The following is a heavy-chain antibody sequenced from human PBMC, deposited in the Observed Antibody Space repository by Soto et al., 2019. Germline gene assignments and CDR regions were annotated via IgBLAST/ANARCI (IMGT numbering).Heavy chain of an antibody. CDR3: ARLRTSYGMDV. V-gene: IGHV3-21*01. J-gene: IGHJ6*02. Sequence: EVQLVESGGGVVKPGGSLRLSCAASGFTFSSYSMNWVRQAPGKGLEWRSYISSSSSYIYYADSVKGRFTISRDNGKNSLYQQMNSLRAEDTAVYSCARLRTSYGMDVWGQRTTVTVS. CDR2: ISSSSSYI. CDR1: GFTFSSYS.